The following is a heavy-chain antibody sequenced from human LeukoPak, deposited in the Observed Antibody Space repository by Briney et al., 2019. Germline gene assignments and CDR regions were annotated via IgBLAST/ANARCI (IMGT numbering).Heavy chain of an antibody. CDR3: ASGYCSSTSCYPDY. CDR2: ISAYNGNT. V-gene: IGHV1-18*01. Sequence: ASVKVSCKASGDTFTSYGISWVRQAPGQGLEWMGWISAYNGNTNYAQKLQGRVTMTTDTSTSTAYMELRSLRSDDTAVYYCASGYCSSTSCYPDYWGQGTLVTVSS. J-gene: IGHJ4*02. CDR1: GDTFTSYG. D-gene: IGHD2-2*01.